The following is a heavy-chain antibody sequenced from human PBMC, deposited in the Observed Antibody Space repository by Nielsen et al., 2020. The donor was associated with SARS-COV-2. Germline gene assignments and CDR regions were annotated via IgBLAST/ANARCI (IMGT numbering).Heavy chain of an antibody. CDR3: ARPKEDYYYYYVDV. CDR1: GGSISSYY. CDR2: IYYSGST. V-gene: IGHV4-59*12. Sequence: SETLSLTCTVSGGSISSYYWSWIRQPPGKGLEWIGYIYYSGSTYYNPSLKSRVTISVDTSKNQFSLKLSSVTAADTAVYYCARPKEDYYYYYVDVWGKGTTVTVSS. J-gene: IGHJ6*03.